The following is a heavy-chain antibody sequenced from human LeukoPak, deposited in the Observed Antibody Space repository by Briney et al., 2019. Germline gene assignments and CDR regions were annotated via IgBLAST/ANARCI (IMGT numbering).Heavy chain of an antibody. CDR1: GFTFSNYA. V-gene: IGHV3-23*01. D-gene: IGHD6-19*01. J-gene: IGHJ5*02. Sequence: GGSLRLSCAASGFTFSNYAMSWVRQAPGKGLEWVSAISGSGDGTFYADSVKGRFTVSRDTSKNTVHLQMDSLRAEDTALYYCAKGGSSGWYLSNWFGPWGQGTLVTVSS. CDR2: ISGSGDGT. CDR3: AKGGSSGWYLSNWFGP.